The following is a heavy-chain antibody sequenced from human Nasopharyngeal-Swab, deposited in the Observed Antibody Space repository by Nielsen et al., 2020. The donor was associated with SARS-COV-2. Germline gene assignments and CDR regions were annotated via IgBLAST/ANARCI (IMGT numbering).Heavy chain of an antibody. CDR2: IYYSGST. V-gene: IGHV4-39*07. Sequence: WIRQPPGKGLEWIGSIYYSGSTYYNPSLKSRVTISVDTSKNQFSLKLSSVTAADTAVYYCARDTPTPDTAMIRGWLGLYYYYGMDVWGQGTTVTVSS. CDR3: ARDTPTPDTAMIRGWLGLYYYYGMDV. D-gene: IGHD5-18*01. J-gene: IGHJ6*02.